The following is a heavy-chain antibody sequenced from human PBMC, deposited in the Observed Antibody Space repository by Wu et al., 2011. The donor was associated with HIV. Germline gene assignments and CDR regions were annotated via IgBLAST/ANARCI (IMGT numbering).Heavy chain of an antibody. CDR1: GGTFATYS. J-gene: IGHJ4*02. V-gene: IGHV1-69*04. Sequence: QVHLMQSGAEVKKPGSSVRVSCKASGGTFATYSVSWVRQAPGQGLEWMGRIIPILRRPNYAQKFQGRVTISADKSTSTLDLSSLTFDDTAVYYCARESRTIAAAGTAPLGYWGQGTLVTVSS. CDR3: ARESRTIAAAGTAPLGY. D-gene: IGHD6-13*01. CDR2: IIPILRRP.